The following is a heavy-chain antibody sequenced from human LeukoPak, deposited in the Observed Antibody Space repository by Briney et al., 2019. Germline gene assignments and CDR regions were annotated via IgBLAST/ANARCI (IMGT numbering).Heavy chain of an antibody. D-gene: IGHD2-15*01. J-gene: IGHJ4*02. CDR3: ARDEAEDCSGGSCYSNNDY. Sequence: GASVKVSCKASGYTFTSYDINWVRQATGQGLEWMGIINPSGGSTSYAQKFQGRVTMTRDTSTSTVYMELSSLRSEDTAVYYCARDEAEDCSGGSCYSNNDYWGQGTLVTVSS. CDR1: GYTFTSYD. CDR2: INPSGGST. V-gene: IGHV1-46*01.